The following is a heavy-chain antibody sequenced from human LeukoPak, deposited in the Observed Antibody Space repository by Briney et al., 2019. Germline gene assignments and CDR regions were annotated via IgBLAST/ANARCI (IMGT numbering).Heavy chain of an antibody. CDR3: AKHPAAMDGGHYYYYGMDV. J-gene: IGHJ6*04. CDR1: GFTFSSYA. V-gene: IGHV3-23*01. CDR2: ISGSGGST. D-gene: IGHD2-2*01. Sequence: GGSLRLSCAASGFTFSSYAMSWVRQAPGKGLEWVSAISGSGGSTYYADSVKGRFTVSRGNSKNTLYLQMNSLRAEDTAVYYCAKHPAAMDGGHYYYYGMDVWGKGTTVTVSS.